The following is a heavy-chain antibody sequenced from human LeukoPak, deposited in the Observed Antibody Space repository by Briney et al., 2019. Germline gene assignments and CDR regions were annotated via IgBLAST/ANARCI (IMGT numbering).Heavy chain of an antibody. D-gene: IGHD2-2*02. CDR1: GFTFSSYA. CDR2: ISYDGSNK. V-gene: IGHV3-30*04. Sequence: PGRSLRLSCAASGFTFSSYAMHWVRQAPGEGLEWVAVISYDGSNKYYADSVKGRFTISRDNSKNTLYLQMNSLRAEDTAVYYCARSLPCARGGTSCYRRPFDYWGQGTLVTVSS. J-gene: IGHJ4*02. CDR3: ARSLPCARGGTSCYRRPFDY.